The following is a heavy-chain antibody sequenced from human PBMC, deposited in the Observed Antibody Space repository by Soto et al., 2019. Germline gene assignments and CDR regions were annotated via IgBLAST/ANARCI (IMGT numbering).Heavy chain of an antibody. Sequence: QVQLVQSGAEVKKPGASVKVSCKASGYTFTSYAMHWVRQAPGQRLEWMGWINDGNGNTKYSQKFQGRVTITRDTSASTAYMERSSLRSEDTAVYYGARDPGYSYGYNWGQGTLVTVSS. J-gene: IGHJ4*02. CDR1: GYTFTSYA. CDR3: ARDPGYSYGYN. V-gene: IGHV1-3*01. D-gene: IGHD5-18*01. CDR2: INDGNGNT.